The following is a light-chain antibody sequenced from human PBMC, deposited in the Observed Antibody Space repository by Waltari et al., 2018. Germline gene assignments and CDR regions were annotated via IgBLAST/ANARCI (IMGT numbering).Light chain of an antibody. CDR2: DSS. J-gene: IGKJ3*01. Sequence: DIQMTQSPSSLSASVGDRVTITCQASHDIINYLNWYQQKPGKAPKLLIYDSSNLETGVPSRFSGSGSGTDFTFTISSLQPEDIATYYCQQYNNIPQTFGPGTRVDIK. CDR3: QQYNNIPQT. CDR1: HDIINY. V-gene: IGKV1-33*01.